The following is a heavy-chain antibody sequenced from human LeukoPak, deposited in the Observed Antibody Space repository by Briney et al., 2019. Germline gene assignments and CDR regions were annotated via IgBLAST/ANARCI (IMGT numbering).Heavy chain of an antibody. CDR1: GFTVSSSY. V-gene: IGHV3-53*01. CDR3: ARDNYDSSGYYYPFDY. Sequence: PGGSLRLPCAASGFTVSSSYMSWVRQAPGKGLEWVSVIYSGGSTYYADSVKGRFTISRDNSKNTLYLQMDSLRAEDTAKYYCARDNYDSSGYYYPFDYWGQGILVTVSS. D-gene: IGHD3-22*01. J-gene: IGHJ4*02. CDR2: IYSGGST.